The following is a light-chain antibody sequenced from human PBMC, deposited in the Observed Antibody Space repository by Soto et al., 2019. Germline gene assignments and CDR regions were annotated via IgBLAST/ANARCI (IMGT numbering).Light chain of an antibody. Sequence: QSALTQPASVSGSPGQSITISCTGTSINVGTYNLVSWYQHHPGKAPKLLIYEGNKRPSGVSNRFSGSKSGRTASLTISGLQADDEADYYCCSYVDSTTYVFATGTKGTVL. V-gene: IGLV2-23*01. J-gene: IGLJ1*01. CDR1: SINVGTYNL. CDR2: EGN. CDR3: CSYVDSTTYV.